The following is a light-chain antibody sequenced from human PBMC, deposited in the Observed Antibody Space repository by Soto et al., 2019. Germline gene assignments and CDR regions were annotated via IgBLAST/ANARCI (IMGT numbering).Light chain of an antibody. CDR3: QQYNNWPPWT. J-gene: IGKJ1*01. V-gene: IGKV3-15*01. CDR2: GAS. CDR1: QSVSSN. Sequence: EIRKTPSPAPPVFSSRGKATPSCRARQSVSSNLAWYQQKPGQAPRLLIYGASTRATGIPARFSGSGSGTEFTLTISSLQSEDFAVYYCQQYNNWPPWTFGQGTKVDIK.